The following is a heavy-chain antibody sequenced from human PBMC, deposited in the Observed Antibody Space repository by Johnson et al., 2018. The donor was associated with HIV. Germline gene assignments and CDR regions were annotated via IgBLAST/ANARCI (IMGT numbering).Heavy chain of an antibody. D-gene: IGHD1-14*01. CDR3: ARDPDVTSGAFDI. CDR1: GFTFSSYA. Sequence: QVQLVESGGGVVQPGRSLRLSCAASGFTFSSYAMHWVRQAPGKGLEWVAVISYDGSEKYFADSVKGRFTISRDNAKNSLYLQMNSLRAEETAVYYCARDPDVTSGAFDIWGQGTMVTVSS. J-gene: IGHJ3*02. CDR2: ISYDGSEK. V-gene: IGHV3-30*04.